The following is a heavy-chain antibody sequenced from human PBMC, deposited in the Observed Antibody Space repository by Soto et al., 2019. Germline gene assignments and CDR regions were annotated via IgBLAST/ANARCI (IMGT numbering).Heavy chain of an antibody. J-gene: IGHJ4*02. CDR2: IIPIFGTA. V-gene: IGHV1-69*13. Sequence: GASVKVSCKASGGTFSSYAISWVRQAPGQGLEWMGGIIPIFGTANYAQKFQGRVTITADESTSTAYMELSSLRSEDTAVYYCARVSSSRYGPFAYWGQGTLVIVSS. D-gene: IGHD6-25*01. CDR3: ARVSSSRYGPFAY. CDR1: GGTFSSYA.